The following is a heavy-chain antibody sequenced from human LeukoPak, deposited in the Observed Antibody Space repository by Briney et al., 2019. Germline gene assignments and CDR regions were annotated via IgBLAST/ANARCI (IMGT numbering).Heavy chain of an antibody. V-gene: IGHV3-21*01. CDR3: ARDYGITGTRLFDY. D-gene: IGHD1-7*01. Sequence: PGGSLGLSCAASGFTFSSYSMNWVRQAPGKGLEWVSSISSSSSYIYYADSVKGRFTISRDNAKNSLYLRMNSLRAEDTAVYYCARDYGITGTRLFDYWGQGTLVTVSS. CDR2: ISSSSSYI. J-gene: IGHJ4*02. CDR1: GFTFSSYS.